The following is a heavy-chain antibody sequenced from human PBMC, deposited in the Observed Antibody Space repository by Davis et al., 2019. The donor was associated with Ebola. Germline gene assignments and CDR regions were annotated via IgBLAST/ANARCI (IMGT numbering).Heavy chain of an antibody. CDR2: IRYDGSKE. Sequence: GESLKISCAASGFTIIPFGMHWVRQAPGKGLEWVAFIRYDGSKEYYGDSVKGRFTVSRDNSKNTQYLEMNSLRAEDTAVYYCARSVDTPVVPYFDYWGQGALVTVSS. D-gene: IGHD5-18*01. J-gene: IGHJ4*02. CDR1: GFTIIPFG. V-gene: IGHV3-30*02. CDR3: ARSVDTPVVPYFDY.